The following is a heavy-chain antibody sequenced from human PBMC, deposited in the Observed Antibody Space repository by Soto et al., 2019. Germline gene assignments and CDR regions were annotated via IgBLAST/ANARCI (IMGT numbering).Heavy chain of an antibody. CDR3: AKDQGSSWYERDY. CDR1: GFTFSNYA. D-gene: IGHD6-13*01. Sequence: EVQLLESGGGLVQPGGSLRLSCAASGFTFSNYAVTWVRQAPGKGLEWVSTISGSGGSTYYADSVKGRFTISRDNSKNTLYLQMNSLRAEDTPVYYCAKDQGSSWYERDYWGQGTLVTVSS. CDR2: ISGSGGST. V-gene: IGHV3-23*01. J-gene: IGHJ4*02.